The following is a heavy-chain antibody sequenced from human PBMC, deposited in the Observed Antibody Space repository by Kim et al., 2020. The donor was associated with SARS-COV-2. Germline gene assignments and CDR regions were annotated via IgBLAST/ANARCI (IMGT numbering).Heavy chain of an antibody. D-gene: IGHD6-13*01. J-gene: IGHJ6*02. CDR1: GGSISSYY. Sequence: SETLSLTCTVSGGSISSYYWSWIRQPPGKGLEWIGYIYYSGSTNYNPSLKSRVTISVDTSKNQFSLKLSSVTAADTAVYYCARGNSSFYYYYCMDVWVQG. V-gene: IGHV4-59*01. CDR3: ARGNSSFYYYYCMDV. CDR2: IYYSGST.